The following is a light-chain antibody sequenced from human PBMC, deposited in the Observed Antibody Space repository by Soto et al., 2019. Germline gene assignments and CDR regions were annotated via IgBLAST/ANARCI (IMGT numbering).Light chain of an antibody. CDR1: QDIRSD. J-gene: IGKJ1*01. Sequence: AIQMTQFPSSLSASVGYRFTITCRASQDIRSDLGWYQQRPGKAPNLLIYAASSLQSGVPSRFSGSGSGTGFTLTIRSLQPEDFATYYCQHSYSIPPITFGQGTTVDIK. V-gene: IGKV1-6*01. CDR2: AAS. CDR3: QHSYSIPPIT.